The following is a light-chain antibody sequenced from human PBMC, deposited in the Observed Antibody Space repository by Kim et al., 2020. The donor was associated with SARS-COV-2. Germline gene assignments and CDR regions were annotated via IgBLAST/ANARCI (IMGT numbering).Light chain of an antibody. J-gene: IGKJ4*01. CDR2: WAS. CDR3: QQYYTTPLT. V-gene: IGKV4-1*01. CDR1: QSLLYSSTNKNY. Sequence: DIVLTQSPDSLPVSLGERATINCTSSQSLLYSSTNKNYLAWYQQIRGHPPKLLLYWASTRESGVPDRFTGRGSGTDFTLTITGLRPEDVAVYYCQQYYTTPLTFGGGTKGDIK.